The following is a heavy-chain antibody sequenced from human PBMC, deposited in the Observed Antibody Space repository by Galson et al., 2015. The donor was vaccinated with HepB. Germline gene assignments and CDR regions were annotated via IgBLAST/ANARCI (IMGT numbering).Heavy chain of an antibody. V-gene: IGHV3-23*01. CDR1: GFTFSSSA. CDR2: ISGSGGST. J-gene: IGHJ4*02. Sequence: SLRLSCAASGFTFSSSAMSWVRQAPGKGLEWVSAISGSGGSTYYADSVKGRFNISRDNSKNTLYLQMNSLRAEDTAVYYCAKDQRELVPTYYFDYWGQGSLVTVSS. CDR3: AKDQRELVPTYYFDY. D-gene: IGHD1-26*01.